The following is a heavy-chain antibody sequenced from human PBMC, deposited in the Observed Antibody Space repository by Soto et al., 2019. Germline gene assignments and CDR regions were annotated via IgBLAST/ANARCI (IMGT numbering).Heavy chain of an antibody. V-gene: IGHV1-8*01. J-gene: IGHJ6*02. Sequence: QVQLVQSGAELKEPGASVKVSCKASGYTFTSYDINWVRQATGQGLEWMGWMNPNSGNTVYAQKFQGRVTMTRNTSISTAYMEVSSQRSEDTAVYYCARERAIVVVPAADYFYYGMDVWGQGTTVTVSS. CDR1: GYTFTSYD. D-gene: IGHD2-2*01. CDR3: ARERAIVVVPAADYFYYGMDV. CDR2: MNPNSGNT.